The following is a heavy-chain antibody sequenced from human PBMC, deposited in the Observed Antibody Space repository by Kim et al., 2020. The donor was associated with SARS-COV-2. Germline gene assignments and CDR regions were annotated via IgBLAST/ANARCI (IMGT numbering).Heavy chain of an antibody. D-gene: IGHD6-6*01. J-gene: IGHJ4*02. CDR2: TT. Sequence: TTEYAASVKGRFTISRDDSKSIAYLQMNSLKTEDTAVYYCTRDHSTSSDYWGQGTLVTVSS. V-gene: IGHV3-49*02. CDR3: TRDHSTSSDY.